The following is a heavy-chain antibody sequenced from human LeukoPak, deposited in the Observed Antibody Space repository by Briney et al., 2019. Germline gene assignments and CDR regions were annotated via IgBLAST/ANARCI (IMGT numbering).Heavy chain of an antibody. V-gene: IGHV4-38-2*01. CDR3: ARAQPLRKKYYMDV. D-gene: IGHD3-3*01. Sequence: SETLSLTCAVSGYSISSGYYWGRIRQPPGKGLEWIGSIYHSGSTYYNPSLKSRVTISVDTSKNQFSLKLSSVTAADTAVYYCARAQPLRKKYYMDVWGKGTTVTVSS. CDR2: IYHSGST. J-gene: IGHJ6*03. CDR1: GYSISSGYY.